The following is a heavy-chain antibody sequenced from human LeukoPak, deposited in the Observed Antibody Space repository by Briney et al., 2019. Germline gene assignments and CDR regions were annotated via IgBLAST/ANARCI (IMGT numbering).Heavy chain of an antibody. Sequence: GASVKVSCKASGGTFSSYAISWVRQAPGQGLEWMGGIIPIFGTANYAQKFQGRVTITADESTSTAYMELSSLRSEDTAVYYCARDRLKQLWIFDYWGQGTLVTVSS. CDR3: ARDRLKQLWIFDY. V-gene: IGHV1-69*13. J-gene: IGHJ4*02. CDR1: GGTFSSYA. CDR2: IIPIFGTA. D-gene: IGHD5-18*01.